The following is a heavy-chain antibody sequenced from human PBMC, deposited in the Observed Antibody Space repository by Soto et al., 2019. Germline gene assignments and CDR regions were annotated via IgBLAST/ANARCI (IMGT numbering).Heavy chain of an antibody. Sequence: QLQLQESGSGLVKPSQTLSLTCAVSGGSISSGGYSWSWIRQPPGKGLEWIGYIYHSGSTYYNPSLKRRVTISVDRSKNQFSLKLSSVTAADTAVYYCARGKGSSGRIKYYYYYGMDFWGQGTTVTVSS. V-gene: IGHV4-30-2*01. CDR2: IYHSGST. D-gene: IGHD3-22*01. J-gene: IGHJ6*02. CDR3: ARGKGSSGRIKYYYYYGMDF. CDR1: GGSISSGGYS.